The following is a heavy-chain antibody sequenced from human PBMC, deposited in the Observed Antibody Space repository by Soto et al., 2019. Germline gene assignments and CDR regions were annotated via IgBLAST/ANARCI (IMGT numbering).Heavy chain of an antibody. V-gene: IGHV3-53*01. CDR1: GLSVTANY. CDR3: ARRDDSETFDI. Sequence: EVQLVESGGGLIQPGGSLRLICAASGLSVTANYMTWVRQAPGKGLEWLSIIYRGGGTYYADSLKGGAIISRDGSRNMVFLQMHSLTAEDAGVYYCARRDDSETFDIWGRGTAVNVSS. D-gene: IGHD5-18*01. CDR2: IYRGGGT. J-gene: IGHJ3*02.